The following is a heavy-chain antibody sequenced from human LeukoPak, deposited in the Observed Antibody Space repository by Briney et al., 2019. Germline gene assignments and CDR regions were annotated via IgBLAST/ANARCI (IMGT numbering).Heavy chain of an antibody. J-gene: IGHJ4*02. Sequence: SGGSLRLSCAASGFTFSTYWMSWVRQAPGKGPEWVANIKEDGSEKQYVASVRGRFTISRDNAKNSLFLQMNSLRAEDTAVYYCARDFAREFTIDYWGQGTLVTVSS. CDR1: GFTFSTYW. D-gene: IGHD3-10*01. CDR2: IKEDGSEK. CDR3: ARDFAREFTIDY. V-gene: IGHV3-7*01.